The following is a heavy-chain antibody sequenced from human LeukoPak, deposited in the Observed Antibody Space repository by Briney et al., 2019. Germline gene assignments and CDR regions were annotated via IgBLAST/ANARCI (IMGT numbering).Heavy chain of an antibody. CDR3: AKGGAVSDY. D-gene: IGHD6-25*01. CDR1: GFTLSSHP. CDR2: ISGSGGST. Sequence: SGGSLRLSCAASGFTLSSHPMSWVRQAPEKGLVWVSAISGSGGSTYYADSVKGRFTLSRDNSKNTLYLQMNSLRAEDTAVYYCAKGGAVSDYWGQGTLVTVSS. V-gene: IGHV3-23*01. J-gene: IGHJ4*02.